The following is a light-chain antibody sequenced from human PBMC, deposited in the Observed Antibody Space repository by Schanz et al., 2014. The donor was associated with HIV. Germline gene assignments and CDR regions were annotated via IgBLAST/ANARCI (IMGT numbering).Light chain of an antibody. CDR1: QGISSA. V-gene: IGKV1-39*01. CDR3: QQSYSTPRFT. J-gene: IGKJ3*01. Sequence: IQLTQSPSSLSASVGDRVTITCRASQGISSALAWYQQKPGKAPKLLIYAASTLQSGVPSRFSGSGSGTDFTLTISSLQPEDFATYYCQQSYSTPRFTFGPGTKVDIK. CDR2: AAS.